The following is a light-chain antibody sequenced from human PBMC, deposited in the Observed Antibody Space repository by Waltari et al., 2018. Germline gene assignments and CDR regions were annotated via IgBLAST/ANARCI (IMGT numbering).Light chain of an antibody. CDR3: QTGGHGSWV. Sequence: QLVLTQSPSASASLGASVKLTCTLSSGYSSNIVAWHQQQPEKGPRYVMKINSDGSHNKGDEIPVRFSGSSSGAERYLTISSVQPEDEADYYCQTGGHGSWVFGGGTTLTVL. CDR1: SGYSSNI. V-gene: IGLV4-69*01. J-gene: IGLJ3*02. CDR2: INSDGSH.